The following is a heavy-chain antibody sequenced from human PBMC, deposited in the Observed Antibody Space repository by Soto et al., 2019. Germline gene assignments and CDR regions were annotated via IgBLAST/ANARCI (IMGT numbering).Heavy chain of an antibody. CDR1: GFAFGAYA. J-gene: IGHJ3*02. CDR3: AKDLTAYYYDSSGYYYDAFDI. V-gene: IGHV3-23*01. D-gene: IGHD3-22*01. Sequence: GGSLRLSCATSGFAFGAYAMTCVRQAPGKGLEWVSAISGGGGSTYYADSVKGRFTISRDNSKNTLYLQMNSLRAEDTAVYYCAKDLTAYYYDSSGYYYDAFDIWGQGTMVTVSS. CDR2: ISGGGGST.